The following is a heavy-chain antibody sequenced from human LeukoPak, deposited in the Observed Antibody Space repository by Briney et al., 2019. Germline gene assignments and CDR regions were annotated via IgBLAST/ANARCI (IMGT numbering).Heavy chain of an antibody. CDR1: SGFISGHS. CDR2: IYYIGRT. J-gene: IGHJ5*02. Sequence: PSETLSLTCTAASGFISGHSWTWIRQPPGKGLEWIGHIYYIGRTNYNPSLESRVTISVDTSKNQVSLKLSSVTAADTAVYYCARRLYSSGYGDWFVPWCQGILVTVSS. V-gene: IGHV4-59*08. CDR3: ARRLYSSGYGDWFVP. D-gene: IGHD6-19*01.